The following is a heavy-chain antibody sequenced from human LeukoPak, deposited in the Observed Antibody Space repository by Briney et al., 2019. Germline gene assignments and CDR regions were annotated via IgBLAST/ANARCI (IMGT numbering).Heavy chain of an antibody. J-gene: IGHJ4*02. CDR3: AKDGHYYGSGSYYYFDY. Sequence: PGGSLRLSCAASGFTFSSYAMHWVRQAPGKGLEWVAVISYDGSNKYYADSVKGRFTISRDNSKNTLYLQMNSLRAEDTAVYYCAKDGHYYGSGSYYYFDYWGQGTLVTVSS. V-gene: IGHV3-30-3*01. CDR2: ISYDGSNK. CDR1: GFTFSSYA. D-gene: IGHD3-10*01.